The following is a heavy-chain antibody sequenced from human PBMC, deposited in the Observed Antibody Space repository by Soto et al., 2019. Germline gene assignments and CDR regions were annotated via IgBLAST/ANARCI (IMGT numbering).Heavy chain of an antibody. J-gene: IGHJ6*02. D-gene: IGHD6-13*01. Sequence: SVKVSCKASGYTFTSYGISWVRQAPGQGLEWMGRIIPILGIANYAQKFQGRVTITADKSTSTAYMELSSLRSEDTAVYYCARSSIAAAYYYGMDVWGQGTTVTVSS. CDR2: IIPILGIA. CDR3: ARSSIAAAYYYGMDV. CDR1: GYTFTSYG. V-gene: IGHV1-69*04.